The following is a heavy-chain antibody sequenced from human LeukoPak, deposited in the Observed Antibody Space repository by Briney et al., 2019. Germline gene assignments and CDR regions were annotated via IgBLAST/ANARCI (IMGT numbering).Heavy chain of an antibody. CDR1: GGSSSGYY. CDR3: AEQMKQAFDY. Sequence: SETLPLTCAVYGGSSSGYYWSWIRQPPGKGLEWIGEINHSGSTNYNPSLKSRVTISVDTSKNQFSLKLSSVTAADTAVYYCAEQMKQAFDYWGQGTLVTVSS. D-gene: IGHD6-13*01. J-gene: IGHJ4*02. CDR2: INHSGST. V-gene: IGHV4-34*01.